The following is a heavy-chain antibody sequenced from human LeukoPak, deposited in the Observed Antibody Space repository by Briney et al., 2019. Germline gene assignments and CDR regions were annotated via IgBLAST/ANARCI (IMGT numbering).Heavy chain of an antibody. CDR1: GFTFIDYW. D-gene: IGHD6-25*01. Sequence: PGGSLRLSCTASGFTFIDYWIYWIRQAPGKGLERVATIKQDGGEKYYGDSVKGRFTISRDNAKNSLYLQMNSLRAEDTAMYYCVKDSGRYRFDYWGQGTLVTVSS. V-gene: IGHV3-7*03. CDR3: VKDSGRYRFDY. CDR2: IKQDGGEK. J-gene: IGHJ4*02.